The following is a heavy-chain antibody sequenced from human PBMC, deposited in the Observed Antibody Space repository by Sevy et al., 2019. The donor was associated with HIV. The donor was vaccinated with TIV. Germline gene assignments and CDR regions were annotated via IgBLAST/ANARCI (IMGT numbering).Heavy chain of an antibody. CDR1: GFTFSDSW. Sequence: GGSLRLSCTASGFTFSDSWMHWVRQAPGKGLEWLANINQDGSEIYYADSVKGRFTISRDNSRNSVFLQMSSLRAGDTATYYCARAVGKDGAYWGQGTLVTVSS. J-gene: IGHJ4*02. CDR2: INQDGSEI. D-gene: IGHD2-8*01. V-gene: IGHV3-7*03. CDR3: ARAVGKDGAY.